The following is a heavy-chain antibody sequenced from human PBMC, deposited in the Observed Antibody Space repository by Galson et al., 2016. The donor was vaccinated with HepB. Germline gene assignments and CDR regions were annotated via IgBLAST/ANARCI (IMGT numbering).Heavy chain of an antibody. CDR3: ARDQSSFSVPRRPVGMDV. CDR2: IYNEGNT. D-gene: IGHD6-13*01. CDR1: GFTVRGNF. V-gene: IGHV3-53*01. J-gene: IGHJ6*02. Sequence: SLRLSCAASGFTVRGNFMTWVRQAPGQGLEWVSTIYNEGNTYYADSVKGRFTTSRDNSKNTLYLQMNSLRVEDTAMYYCARDQSSFSVPRRPVGMDVWGQGTTVTVSS.